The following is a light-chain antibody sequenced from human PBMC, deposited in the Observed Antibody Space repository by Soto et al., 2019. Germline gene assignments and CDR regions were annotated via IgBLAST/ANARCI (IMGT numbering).Light chain of an antibody. CDR3: QHSYSTPWT. J-gene: IGKJ1*01. V-gene: IGKV1-39*01. CDR2: AAS. Sequence: DIQMTQSPSSLSASVGDRVTITCRASQSISSYLNWYQQKPGKAPKLLIYAASNLQRGFRSRFSGSGSGTDFTLTISSLQPEDSATYYCQHSYSTPWTFGQGTKVEIK. CDR1: QSISSY.